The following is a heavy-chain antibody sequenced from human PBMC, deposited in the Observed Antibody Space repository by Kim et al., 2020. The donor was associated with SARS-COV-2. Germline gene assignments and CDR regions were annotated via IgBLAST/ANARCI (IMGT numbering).Heavy chain of an antibody. Sequence: ASVKVSCKASGYTFTSYGISWVRQAPGQGLEWMGWISAYNGNTNYAQKLQGRVTMTTDTSTSTAYMELRSLRSDDTAVYYCARNYYGDYGSYGMDVWGQGTTVTVSS. J-gene: IGHJ6*02. CDR2: ISAYNGNT. D-gene: IGHD4-17*01. CDR3: ARNYYGDYGSYGMDV. V-gene: IGHV1-18*01. CDR1: GYTFTSYG.